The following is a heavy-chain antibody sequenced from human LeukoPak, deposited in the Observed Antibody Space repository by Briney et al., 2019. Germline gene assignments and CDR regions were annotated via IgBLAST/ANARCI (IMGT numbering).Heavy chain of an antibody. CDR2: IKSDGST. D-gene: IGHD3-22*01. CDR1: GFIFSSYW. J-gene: IGHJ1*01. CDR3: ARAPSEIGGYYPEYFRH. Sequence: GGSLRLSCAASGFIFSSYWMHWVRQAPGKGLVWVSRIKSDGSTNYADSVKGRFTISRDNAKNTLSLQMNSLRAEDTGAYYCARAPSEIGGYYPEYFRHWGQGTLVTVSS. V-gene: IGHV3-74*01.